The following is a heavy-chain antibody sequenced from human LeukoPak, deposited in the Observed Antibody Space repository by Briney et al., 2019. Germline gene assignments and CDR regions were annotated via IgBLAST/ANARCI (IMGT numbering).Heavy chain of an antibody. Sequence: SETLSLTCTVSGGSISSYYWSWIRQPAGKGLEWIRRIYTSGSTNYNPSLKSRVTMSVDTSKNQFSLKLSSVTAADTAVYYCAREYTGIAEYYFDYWGQGTLVTVSS. D-gene: IGHD6-13*01. V-gene: IGHV4-4*07. CDR1: GGSISSYY. J-gene: IGHJ4*02. CDR3: AREYTGIAEYYFDY. CDR2: IYTSGST.